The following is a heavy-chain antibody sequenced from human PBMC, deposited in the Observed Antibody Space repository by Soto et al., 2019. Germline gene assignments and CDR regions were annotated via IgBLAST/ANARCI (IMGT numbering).Heavy chain of an antibody. Sequence: VASVKVSCKASGYTFTSYGISWVRQAPGQGLEWMGWISAYNGNTNYAQKLQGRVTMTTDTSTSTAYMELRSLRSDDTAVYYCARVPSKLELTNWFDPWGQGTLVTVSS. CDR1: GYTFTSYG. CDR3: ARVPSKLELTNWFDP. V-gene: IGHV1-18*01. D-gene: IGHD1-7*01. J-gene: IGHJ5*02. CDR2: ISAYNGNT.